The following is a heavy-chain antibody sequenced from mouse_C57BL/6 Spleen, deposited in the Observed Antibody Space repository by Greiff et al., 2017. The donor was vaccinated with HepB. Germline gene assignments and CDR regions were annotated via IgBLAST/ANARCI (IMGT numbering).Heavy chain of an antibody. CDR2: INPSNGGT. Sequence: QVHVKQPGTELVKPGASVKLSCKASGYTFTSYWMHWVKQRPGQGLEWIGNINPSNGGTNYNEKFKSKATLTVDKSSSTAYMQLSSLTSEDSAVYYCARKDYGPYYAMDYWGQGTSVTVSS. CDR3: ARKDYGPYYAMDY. D-gene: IGHD1-1*01. CDR1: GYTFTSYW. J-gene: IGHJ4*01. V-gene: IGHV1-53*01.